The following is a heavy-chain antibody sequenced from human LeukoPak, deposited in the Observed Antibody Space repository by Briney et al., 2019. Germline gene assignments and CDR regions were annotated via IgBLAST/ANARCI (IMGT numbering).Heavy chain of an antibody. J-gene: IGHJ4*02. CDR2: ISYDGSNK. D-gene: IGHD1-26*01. V-gene: IGHV3-30-3*01. CDR3: ARDLSERYSTDY. CDR1: GFTFSSYA. Sequence: ESGGSLRLSCAASGFTFSSYAMHWVRQAPGKGLEWVAVISYDGSNKYYADSVKGRFTISRDNSQNTLDLQMNSLRAEDTAVYYCARDLSERYSTDYWGQGTLVTVSS.